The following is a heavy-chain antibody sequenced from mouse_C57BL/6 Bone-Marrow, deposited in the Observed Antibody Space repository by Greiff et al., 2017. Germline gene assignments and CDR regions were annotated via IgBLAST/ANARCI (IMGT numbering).Heavy chain of an antibody. D-gene: IGHD1-1*01. J-gene: IGHJ3*01. Sequence: VKLQESGAELARPGASVKLSCKASGYTFTSYGISWVKQRTGQGLEWIGEIYPRSGNTYYNEKFKGKATLTADKSFSTAYMELRSLTSEDSAVYFCASGSRWAYWGQGTLVTVSA. CDR3: ASGSRWAY. CDR2: IYPRSGNT. V-gene: IGHV1-81*01. CDR1: GYTFTSYG.